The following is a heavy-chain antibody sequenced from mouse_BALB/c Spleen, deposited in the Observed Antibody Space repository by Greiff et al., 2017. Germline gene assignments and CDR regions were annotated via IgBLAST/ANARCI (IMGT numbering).Heavy chain of an antibody. J-gene: IGHJ2*01. CDR3: ARPLYYYGSSPDY. CDR1: GYTFTSYV. Sequence: EVKLMESGPELVKPGASVKMSCKASGYTFTSYVMHWVKQKPGQGLEWIGYINPYNDGTKYNEKFKGKATLTSDKSSSTAYMELSSLTSEDSAVYYCARPLYYYGSSPDYWGQGTTLTVSS. D-gene: IGHD1-1*01. V-gene: IGHV1-14*01. CDR2: INPYNDGT.